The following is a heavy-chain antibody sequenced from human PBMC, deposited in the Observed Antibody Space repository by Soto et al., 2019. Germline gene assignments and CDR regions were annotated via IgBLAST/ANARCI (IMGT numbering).Heavy chain of an antibody. CDR1: GYTFTRYD. V-gene: IGHV1-8*01. CDR3: ARTDGDLDS. D-gene: IGHD4-17*01. J-gene: IGHJ4*02. Sequence: QVQLVQSGAEVKKPGASVKVSRKTSGYTFTRYDINWVRQAPGQGLEWMGWTNPKSGYTGSAQKFQGRITMTRDSSISTAYMELNSLTSEDTAVYYCARTDGDLDSWGQGTLVTVSS. CDR2: TNPKSGYT.